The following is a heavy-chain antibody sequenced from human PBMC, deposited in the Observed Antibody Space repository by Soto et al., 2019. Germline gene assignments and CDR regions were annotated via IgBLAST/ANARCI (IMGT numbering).Heavy chain of an antibody. CDR3: AHSGRGYNYGNFDY. Sequence: QITLKESGPTLVKPTQNLTLTCSFSGFSLSTPALAVGWIRQPPGKALEWLALIYWDDDKRYSPSLKRRLTITKDTSKNQVVLKMTDMDPVDTATYFCAHSGRGYNYGNFDYWGQGTLVTVSS. J-gene: IGHJ4*02. CDR2: IYWDDDK. CDR1: GFSLSTPALA. V-gene: IGHV2-5*02. D-gene: IGHD5-18*01.